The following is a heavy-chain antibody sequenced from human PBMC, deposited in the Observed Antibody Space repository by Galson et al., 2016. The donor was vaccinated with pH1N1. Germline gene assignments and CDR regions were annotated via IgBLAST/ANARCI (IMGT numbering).Heavy chain of an antibody. Sequence: SVKVSCKASGYSFSSYGINWVRQAPGQGLEWMGWISAYNGDTNYAQKFQGRVTMTTDTSTSTAYMELRSLRSDDTAVYYCASAPEGADGDDVAYYYYGMGVWGQGTTVTVSS. CDR1: GYSFSSYG. J-gene: IGHJ6*02. V-gene: IGHV1-18*01. D-gene: IGHD4-17*01. CDR3: ASAPEGADGDDVAYYYYGMGV. CDR2: ISAYNGDT.